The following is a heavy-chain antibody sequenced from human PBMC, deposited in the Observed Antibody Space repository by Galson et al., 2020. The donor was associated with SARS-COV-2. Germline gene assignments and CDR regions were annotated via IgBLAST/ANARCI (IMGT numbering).Heavy chain of an antibody. V-gene: IGHV5-51*01. Sequence: GESLKISCKGSGYTFNTYWIAWVRQMPGKGLEWMGIIYPGDSDTTYSPAFQGQVTISADRSTSTAYLQWSSLEASDTAMYYCARREYSWSMDVWGQGTTVKVSS. CDR3: ARREYSWSMDV. D-gene: IGHD1-1*01. CDR1: GYTFNTYW. J-gene: IGHJ6*02. CDR2: IYPGDSDT.